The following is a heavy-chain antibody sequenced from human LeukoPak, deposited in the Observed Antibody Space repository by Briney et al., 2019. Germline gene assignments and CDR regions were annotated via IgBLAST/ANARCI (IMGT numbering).Heavy chain of an antibody. CDR1: GFTFNTYG. D-gene: IGHD4-17*01. CDR2: IWYDGSKK. V-gene: IGHV3-33*08. Sequence: GGSLGLSCAASGFTFNTYGMHWVRQTPGKGLEWVAIIWYDGSKKYYADSVKGRFTISRDSSKNTLYLQMNSLRAEDTAVYYCARENTVTTLDPWGQGTLVTVSS. CDR3: ARENTVTTLDP. J-gene: IGHJ5*02.